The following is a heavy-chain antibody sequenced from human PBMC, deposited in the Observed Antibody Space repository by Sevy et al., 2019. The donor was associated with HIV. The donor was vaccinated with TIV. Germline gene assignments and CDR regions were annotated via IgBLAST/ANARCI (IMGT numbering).Heavy chain of an antibody. CDR2: LSFGCGEI. D-gene: IGHD2-8*01. CDR1: GFTFSKYS. CDR3: AREGCTKPHDY. J-gene: IGHJ4*02. V-gene: IGHV3-23*01. Sequence: GGSLRLSCAASGFTFSKYSMSWVRQPPGKGLEWVSTLSFGCGEINYADSVKGRFTISRDNSKSSLYLQMNNLRAEDTAVYYCAREGCTKPHDYWGQGTLVTVSS.